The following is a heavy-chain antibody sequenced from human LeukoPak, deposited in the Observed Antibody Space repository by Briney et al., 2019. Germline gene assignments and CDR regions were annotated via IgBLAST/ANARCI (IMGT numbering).Heavy chain of an antibody. Sequence: GVSLRLSCAASGFTFSSYWMHWVRQAPGKGLVWVSHINSDGSSTNYADSVKGRFTISRDNAKNTVYLQMNSLRAEDTAVYYCATSRTFDYWGQGTLVTVSS. CDR2: INSDGSST. V-gene: IGHV3-74*01. CDR1: GFTFSSYW. J-gene: IGHJ4*02. CDR3: ATSRTFDY. D-gene: IGHD2-8*01.